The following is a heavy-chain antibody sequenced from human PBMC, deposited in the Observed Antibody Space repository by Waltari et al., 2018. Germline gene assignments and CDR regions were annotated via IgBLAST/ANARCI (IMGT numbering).Heavy chain of an antibody. J-gene: IGHJ3*02. Sequence: QVQLQQWGAGRLKPSETLSLTCAVYGGSFSGYYWSGIRQPPGKGLEWIGEINHSGSTNYNPSLKSRGTISVDTSKNQFSLKLSSVTAADTAVYYCASPNRRQTAFDIWGQGTMVTVSS. CDR3: ASPNRRQTAFDI. CDR2: INHSGST. CDR1: GGSFSGYY. V-gene: IGHV4-34*01.